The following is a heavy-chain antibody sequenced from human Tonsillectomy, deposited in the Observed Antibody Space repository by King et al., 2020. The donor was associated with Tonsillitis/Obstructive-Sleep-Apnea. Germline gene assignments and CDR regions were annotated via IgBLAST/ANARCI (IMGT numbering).Heavy chain of an antibody. D-gene: IGHD6-6*01. CDR2: ISHSGGT. V-gene: IGHV4-34*01. CDR1: GGSFSGYY. CDR3: AEGIREQLVKNYYNYYMDV. J-gene: IGHJ6*03. Sequence: VQLQQWGAGLVKPSGTLSLTCAVYGGSFSGYYWSWIRQPPGKGLEWIGEISHSGGTNYNPSLKSRVTISVDTSKKQFSLKLSSVTAADTAVYYCAEGIREQLVKNYYNYYMDVWDKGTTVTVSS.